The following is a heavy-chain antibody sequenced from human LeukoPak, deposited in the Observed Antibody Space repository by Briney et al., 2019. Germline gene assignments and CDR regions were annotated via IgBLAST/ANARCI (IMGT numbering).Heavy chain of an antibody. Sequence: ASVKVSSKNSGYSFTNYYMHWVRQAPGQRLERMGLINPRGGTTNQPQKFQGRVTITRDTSTSTVYMELSSLRSEATAVYFCARDLSGSYHMYYFDYWGQGTLVTVSS. J-gene: IGHJ4*02. CDR3: ARDLSGSYHMYYFDY. D-gene: IGHD1-26*01. CDR1: GYSFTNYY. CDR2: INPRGGTT. V-gene: IGHV1-46*01.